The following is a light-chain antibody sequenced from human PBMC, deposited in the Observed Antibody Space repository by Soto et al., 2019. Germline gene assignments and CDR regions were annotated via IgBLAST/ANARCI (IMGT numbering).Light chain of an antibody. J-gene: IGKJ1*01. Sequence: EIVLTQSPGTLSLSPGERATLSCRASQSVSSSYLAWCQQKPGQAPRLLIYGASSRATGIPDRFSGSGSGTDFTLTISRLEPEDFAVYYCQQYGSSPPVTFGQGTKVEIK. V-gene: IGKV3-20*01. CDR2: GAS. CDR3: QQYGSSPPVT. CDR1: QSVSSSY.